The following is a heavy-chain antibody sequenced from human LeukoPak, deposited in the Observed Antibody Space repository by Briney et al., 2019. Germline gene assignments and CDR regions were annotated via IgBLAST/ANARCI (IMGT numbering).Heavy chain of an antibody. J-gene: IGHJ4*02. Sequence: GGSLRLSCAASGYSFSSYGMQWVRQAPGKGLEWVAVIWYDGSKKYYADSVKGRFTISRDDSKNTLYLQMNSLRDEDTAIYYCARDPGTLATYFDYWGPGTLVTVSS. CDR1: GYSFSSYG. CDR2: IWYDGSKK. CDR3: ARDPGTLATYFDY. V-gene: IGHV3-33*01. D-gene: IGHD6-13*01.